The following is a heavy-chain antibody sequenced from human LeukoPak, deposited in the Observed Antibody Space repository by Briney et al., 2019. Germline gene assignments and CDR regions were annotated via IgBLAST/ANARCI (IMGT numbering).Heavy chain of an antibody. J-gene: IGHJ4*02. V-gene: IGHV3-11*04. CDR2: ISSSSSTI. CDR1: GFTFSDYY. CDR3: AGDLRTLSSGDY. D-gene: IGHD1-26*01. Sequence: PGGSLRLSCAASGFTFSDYYMSWIRQAPGKGLEWVSYISSSSSTIYYVDSVKGRFTISRDNAKNSLYLQMNSLRVDDTAVYYCAGDLRTLSSGDYWGQGTLVTVSS.